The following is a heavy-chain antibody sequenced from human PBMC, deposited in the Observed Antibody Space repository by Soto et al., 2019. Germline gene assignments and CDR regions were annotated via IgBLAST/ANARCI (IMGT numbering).Heavy chain of an antibody. J-gene: IGHJ6*02. V-gene: IGHV1-69*13. CDR1: GGTFSSYA. D-gene: IGHD2-2*01. CDR3: ARDRGDIVVVPAAMLGVGDPYYYGMDV. CDR2: IIPIFGTA. Sequence: SVKVSCKASGGTFSSYAISWVRQAPGQGLEWMGGIIPIFGTANYAQKFQGRVTITADESTSTAYMELSSLRSEDTAVYYCARDRGDIVVVPAAMLGVGDPYYYGMDVWGQGTTVTVSS.